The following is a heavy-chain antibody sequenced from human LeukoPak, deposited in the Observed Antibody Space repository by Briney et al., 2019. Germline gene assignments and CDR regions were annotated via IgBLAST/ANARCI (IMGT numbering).Heavy chain of an antibody. J-gene: IGHJ4*02. D-gene: IGHD1-26*01. Sequence: PSETLSLTCTVSGGSISNSFWSWIRQPPGKGLEWIAYIYYTGNTKYNPSLKSRVTISVDTSKNQFSLRLSSVTAEDTAVYYCARDSGSSPTFDYWGQGTLVTVSA. V-gene: IGHV4-59*01. CDR3: ARDSGSSPTFDY. CDR1: GGSISNSF. CDR2: IYYTGNT.